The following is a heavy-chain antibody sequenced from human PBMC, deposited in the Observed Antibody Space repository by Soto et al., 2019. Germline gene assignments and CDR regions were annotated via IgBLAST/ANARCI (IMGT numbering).Heavy chain of an antibody. Sequence: PSETLSLTCTVSGGSVSSGNYYWSWIRQPPGKGLEWIGYIYYSGSTKYNPSLKSRVTISVDTSKNQFSLKLSSVTTADTAVYCCARSSGYYYSCWFGPWGKGTLSTVSS. CDR2: IYYSGST. V-gene: IGHV4-61*01. CDR3: ARSSGYYYSCWFGP. D-gene: IGHD3-22*01. CDR1: GGSVSSGNYY. J-gene: IGHJ5*02.